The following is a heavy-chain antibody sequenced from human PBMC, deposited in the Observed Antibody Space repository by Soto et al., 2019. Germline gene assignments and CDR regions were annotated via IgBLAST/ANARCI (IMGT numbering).Heavy chain of an antibody. CDR3: ARRSTSWTMDV. CDR2: INPNSGGT. D-gene: IGHD2-2*01. J-gene: IGHJ6*03. Sequence: ASVKGSCTASGYTFTGYYMHWVRQAPGQGLEWMGWINPNSGGTNYAQKFQGWVTMTRDTSISTAYMELSRLRSDDTAVYYCARRSTSWTMDVWGIGTTVTVSS. V-gene: IGHV1-2*04. CDR1: GYTFTGYY.